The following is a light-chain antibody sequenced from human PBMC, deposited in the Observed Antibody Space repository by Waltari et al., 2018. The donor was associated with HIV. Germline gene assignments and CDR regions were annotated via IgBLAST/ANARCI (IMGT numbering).Light chain of an antibody. J-gene: IGKJ3*01. CDR2: WAS. Sequence: DIVMTQSPDSLAVSLGERATINCKSSQSVLYSSNNKNYLAWYQQKPGQPPKLLIYWASTRESGVPDRVSGSGSGTDFTLTISSLQAEDVAVYYCQQYYSTLFTFGPGTKVDIK. CDR3: QQYYSTLFT. CDR1: QSVLYSSNNKNY. V-gene: IGKV4-1*01.